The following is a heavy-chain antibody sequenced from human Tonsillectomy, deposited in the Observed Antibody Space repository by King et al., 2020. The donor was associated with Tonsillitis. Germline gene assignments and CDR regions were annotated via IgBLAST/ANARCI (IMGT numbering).Heavy chain of an antibody. Sequence: VQLVESGGGVVQTGRSLRLSCAASEFTFSSYHWVRQAPGKGLEWVAVISYDGSNKYYAHSVKGRFTISRDNSKNTLYLQMNSLRAEDTAVYYCARESHDYGGNSEDWFDPWGQGTLVTVSS. CDR3: ARESHDYGGNSEDWFDP. CDR2: ISYDGSNK. CDR1: EFTFSSY. J-gene: IGHJ5*02. V-gene: IGHV3-30-3*01. D-gene: IGHD4-23*01.